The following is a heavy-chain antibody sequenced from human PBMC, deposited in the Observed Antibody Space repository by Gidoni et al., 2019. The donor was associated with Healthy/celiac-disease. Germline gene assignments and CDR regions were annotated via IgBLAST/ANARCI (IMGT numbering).Heavy chain of an antibody. Sequence: QVQLVQSGAEVKKPGASVKVSCKASGYTFTGYYMHWVRQAPGKGLEWMGWINPNSGGKNYAQKFQGRVTMTRDTSISTAYMELSRLRSDDTAVYYCARDGAPGMVRGVIRNWFDPWGQGTLVTVSS. J-gene: IGHJ5*02. CDR2: INPNSGGK. CDR1: GYTFTGYY. CDR3: ARDGAPGMVRGVIRNWFDP. V-gene: IGHV1-2*02. D-gene: IGHD3-10*01.